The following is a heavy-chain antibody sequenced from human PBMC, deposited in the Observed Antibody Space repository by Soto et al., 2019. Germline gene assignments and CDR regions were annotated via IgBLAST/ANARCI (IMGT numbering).Heavy chain of an antibody. D-gene: IGHD4-17*01. CDR3: ASGSPYDDYFYYYYGMDV. J-gene: IGHJ6*02. Sequence: ASVKVSCKASGYTFTGYYMHWVRQAPGQGLEWMGWINPNSGGTNYAQKFQGWVTMTRDTSISTAYMELSRLRSDDTAVYYCASGSPYDDYFYYYYGMDVWGRGTTVPGSS. V-gene: IGHV1-2*04. CDR1: GYTFTGYY. CDR2: INPNSGGT.